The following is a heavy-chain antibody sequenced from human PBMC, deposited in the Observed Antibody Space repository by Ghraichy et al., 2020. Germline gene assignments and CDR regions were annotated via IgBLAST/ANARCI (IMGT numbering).Heavy chain of an antibody. CDR1: GFTFSSYA. Sequence: LSLTCAASGFTFSSYAMHWVRQAPGKGLEWVAVISYDGSNKYYADSVKGRFTISRDNSKNTLYLQMNSLRAEDTAVYYCARDPDYDFWSGYYLYRRAYGMDVWGQGTTVTVSS. V-gene: IGHV3-30-3*01. D-gene: IGHD3-3*01. CDR2: ISYDGSNK. J-gene: IGHJ6*02. CDR3: ARDPDYDFWSGYYLYRRAYGMDV.